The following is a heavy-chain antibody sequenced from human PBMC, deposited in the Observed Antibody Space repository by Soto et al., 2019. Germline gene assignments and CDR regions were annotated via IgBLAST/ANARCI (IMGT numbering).Heavy chain of an antibody. V-gene: IGHV3-23*01. J-gene: IGHJ4*01. D-gene: IGHD3-16*02. CDR3: AKRLSYYFDS. CDR2: VTGDGVTT. Sequence: GGSLILSCAASGLTFSNYAMSWVRQAPGKGLEWVSTVTGDGVTTSYADSVKGRFTISRDNSKSTLYLQMSGLRADDTAVYYCAKRLSYYFDSWGHGTLVTVSS. CDR1: GLTFSNYA.